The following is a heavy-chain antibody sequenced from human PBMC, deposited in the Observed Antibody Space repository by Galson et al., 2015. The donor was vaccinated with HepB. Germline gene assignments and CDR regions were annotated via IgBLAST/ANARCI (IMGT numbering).Heavy chain of an antibody. CDR1: GFTFSSYS. Sequence: SLRLSCAASGFTFSSYSMNWVRQAPGKGLEWVSYISSSSSTIYYADSVKGRFTISRDNAKNSLYLQMNSLRDEDTAVYYCARQGAEGSSWLPDLPYYYYGMDVWGQGTTVTVSS. D-gene: IGHD6-13*01. CDR3: ARQGAEGSSWLPDLPYYYYGMDV. J-gene: IGHJ6*02. CDR2: ISSSSSTI. V-gene: IGHV3-48*02.